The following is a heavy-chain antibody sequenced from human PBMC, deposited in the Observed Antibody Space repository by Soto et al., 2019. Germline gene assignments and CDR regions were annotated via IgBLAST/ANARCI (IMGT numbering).Heavy chain of an antibody. CDR3: ARDGSWSSYRACGMDV. D-gene: IGHD3-3*01. CDR2: INPNSGGT. J-gene: IGHJ6*02. CDR1: GYTFTGYY. V-gene: IGHV1-2*02. Sequence: ASVKVSCKASGYTFTGYYMHWVRQAPGQGLEWMGWINPNSGGTNYAQKFQGRVTMPRDTYISTAYMELSRMRTDDTAVYYCARDGSWSSYRACGMDVWGQGTTVTVSS.